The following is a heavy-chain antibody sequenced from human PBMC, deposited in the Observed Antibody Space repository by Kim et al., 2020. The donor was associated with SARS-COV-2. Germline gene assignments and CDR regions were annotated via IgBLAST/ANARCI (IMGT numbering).Heavy chain of an antibody. Sequence: TTTYNPSLKRRLTISVDKSKNQFSLKLSSVTAADTAVYYCASLFLGGAYYWGQGTLVTVSS. CDR3: ASLFLGGAYY. CDR2: TT. D-gene: IGHD3-16*01. V-gene: IGHV4-4*02. J-gene: IGHJ4*02.